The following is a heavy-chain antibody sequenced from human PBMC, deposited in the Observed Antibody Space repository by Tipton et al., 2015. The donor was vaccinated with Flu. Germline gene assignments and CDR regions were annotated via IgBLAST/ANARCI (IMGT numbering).Heavy chain of an antibody. CDR2: MWSDGSQK. CDR3: ARDRGSAFFDV. V-gene: IGHV3-33*01. D-gene: IGHD1-26*01. Sequence: SGFSFSGYAMHWVRQAPGKGLEWVTVMWSDGSQKYYTDSVKGRFTISRDNSKNTLYLQMSSLRAEDTAIYYCARDRGSAFFDVWGQGTMVTVSS. CDR1: GFSFSGYA. J-gene: IGHJ3*01.